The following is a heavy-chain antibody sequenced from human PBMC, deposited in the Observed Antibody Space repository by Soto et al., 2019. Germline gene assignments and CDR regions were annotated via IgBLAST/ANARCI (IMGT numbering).Heavy chain of an antibody. D-gene: IGHD4-17*01. Sequence: QLQLQESGPGLVKPSETLSLTCTVSGGSISSSSYYWGWIRQPLGKGLEWIGSIYYSGSTYYNPSLKSRVTISVDMSKNQFSLKLSAVTAADTAVYYCAGGIRSLDAFDIWCQGTMVTVSS. CDR2: IYYSGST. V-gene: IGHV4-39*01. J-gene: IGHJ3*02. CDR3: AGGIRSLDAFDI. CDR1: GGSISSSSYY.